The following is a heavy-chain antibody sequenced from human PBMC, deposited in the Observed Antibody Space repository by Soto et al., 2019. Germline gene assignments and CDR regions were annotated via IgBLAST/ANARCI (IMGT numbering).Heavy chain of an antibody. Sequence: TLSLPCSFSGASIRSGGYYWSWLRQSPGKGLEWIGHIYYTGSTFYSPSLKSRLTISLDTSKNQFSLDLRSVTAADTAMYYCARIEMASIKWGRGTLVTV. CDR1: GASIRSGGYY. CDR2: IYYTGST. CDR3: ARIEMASIK. J-gene: IGHJ4*02. V-gene: IGHV4-31*03.